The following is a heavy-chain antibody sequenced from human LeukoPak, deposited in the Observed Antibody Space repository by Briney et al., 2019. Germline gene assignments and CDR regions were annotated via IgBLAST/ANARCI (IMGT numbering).Heavy chain of an antibody. CDR2: ISSSSTYT. J-gene: IGHJ4*02. D-gene: IGHD3-3*02. CDR1: GFTFSDYY. Sequence: GGSLRLSCAASGFTFSDYYMSWIRQAPGKGLEWVSYISSSSTYTNYADSVKGRFTISRDDAKNSLSLQMNSLRAEDTAVYYCARQLAPDYWGQGTLVTVSS. V-gene: IGHV3-11*06. CDR3: ARQLAPDY.